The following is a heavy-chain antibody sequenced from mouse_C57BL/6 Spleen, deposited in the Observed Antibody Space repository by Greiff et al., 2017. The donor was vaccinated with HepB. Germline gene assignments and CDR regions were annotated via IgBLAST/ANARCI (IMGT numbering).Heavy chain of an antibody. CDR1: GYTFTDYY. CDR2: INPYNGGT. J-gene: IGHJ2*01. Sequence: VQLQQSGPVLVKPGASVKMSCKASGYTFTDYYMNWVKQSHGKSLEWIGVINPYNGGTSYNQKFKGKATLTVDKSSSTAYMELNSLTSEDSAVYYCAYSNYDYFDYWGQGTTLTVSS. V-gene: IGHV1-19*01. D-gene: IGHD2-5*01. CDR3: AYSNYDYFDY.